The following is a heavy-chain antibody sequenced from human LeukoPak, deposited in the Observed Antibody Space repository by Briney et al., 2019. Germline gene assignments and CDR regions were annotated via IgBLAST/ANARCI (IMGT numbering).Heavy chain of an antibody. J-gene: IGHJ4*02. CDR1: GYSFTSYW. V-gene: IGHV5-10-1*01. CDR2: IDPSDSYT. CDR3: ARHGTYDSTNY. Sequence: GESLKISFRGSGYSFTSYWISWVRQMPGKGLEWMGRIDPSDSYTNYSPSFQGHVTISADKSISTAYLQWSSLKASDTAMYYCARHGTYDSTNYWGQGTLVTVSS. D-gene: IGHD3-22*01.